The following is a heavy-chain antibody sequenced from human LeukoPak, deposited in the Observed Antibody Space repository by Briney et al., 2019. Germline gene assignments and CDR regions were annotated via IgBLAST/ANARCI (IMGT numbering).Heavy chain of an antibody. Sequence: PGGSLSLSCAASGFTFSSYAMRGVRQAPGKGLEGVSGISGSGGSTHYADSVKGRFTISRDNSKNTLYLQMNSLRAEDTAVYYCAKGEGYSYGLQDYWGQGTLVTVSS. CDR1: GFTFSSYA. V-gene: IGHV3-23*01. D-gene: IGHD5-18*01. CDR2: ISGSGGST. J-gene: IGHJ4*02. CDR3: AKGEGYSYGLQDY.